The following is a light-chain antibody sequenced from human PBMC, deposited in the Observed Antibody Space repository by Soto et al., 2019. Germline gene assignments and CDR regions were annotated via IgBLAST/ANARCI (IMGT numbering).Light chain of an antibody. CDR1: QSVSSSY. CDR2: GAS. CDR3: QQYGRLPRT. Sequence: EIVLTQSPGTLSLSPGERATLSCRASQSVSSSYLAWYHQKPGQAPRLLIYGASSRATGIPDRFSGSGSGTDFTLTISRLEPEDFAVYYCQQYGRLPRTFGQGTKVDIK. V-gene: IGKV3-20*01. J-gene: IGKJ1*01.